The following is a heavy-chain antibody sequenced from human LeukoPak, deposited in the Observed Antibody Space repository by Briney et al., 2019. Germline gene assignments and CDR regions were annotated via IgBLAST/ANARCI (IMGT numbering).Heavy chain of an antibody. CDR3: VKERGDHFEVFDI. Sequence: PGGSLRLSCAASGVTSRTYGIHWVRQAPGKGLEWGAFIRYDGSSKYYADSVRGRFTISRDSSRNTVYLQMNSLRAEDTAVYYCVKERGDHFEVFDIWGLGTMVTVSS. D-gene: IGHD2/OR15-2a*01. CDR2: IRYDGSSK. V-gene: IGHV3-30*02. CDR1: GVTSRTYG. J-gene: IGHJ3*02.